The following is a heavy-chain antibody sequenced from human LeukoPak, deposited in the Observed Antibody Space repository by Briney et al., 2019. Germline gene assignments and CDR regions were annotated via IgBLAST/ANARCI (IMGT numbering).Heavy chain of an antibody. CDR2: ISSSGSSI. J-gene: IGHJ4*02. V-gene: IGHV3-48*03. CDR3: ARDSIVSGEFDY. Sequence: GGSLRLSCAASGFTFSSYEMNWVRQAPGKGLEWVSYISSSGSSIYYADSVKGRFTISRDNAKNSLYLQMNSLRAEDTAVYYCARDSIVSGEFDYWGQGTLVTVSS. D-gene: IGHD1-26*01. CDR1: GFTFSSYE.